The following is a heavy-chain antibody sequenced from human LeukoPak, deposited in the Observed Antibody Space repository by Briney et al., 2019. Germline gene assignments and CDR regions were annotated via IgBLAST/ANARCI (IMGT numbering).Heavy chain of an antibody. V-gene: IGHV3-21*01. Sequence: GGSLRLSCAASGFTFSSYTMNWVRQAPGKGLEWVSSISSSSTYINYADSVKGRFTISRDNAKNSLYLQMNSLRAEDTAVYYCARSSRPRYSYGYFDYWGQGTLVTVSS. CDR2: ISSSSTYI. CDR1: GFTFSSYT. J-gene: IGHJ4*02. D-gene: IGHD5-18*01. CDR3: ARSSRPRYSYGYFDY.